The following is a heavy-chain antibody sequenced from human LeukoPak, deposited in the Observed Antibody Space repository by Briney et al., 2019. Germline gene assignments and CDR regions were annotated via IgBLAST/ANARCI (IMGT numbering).Heavy chain of an antibody. CDR3: ARTIVATIWPEANFDY. CDR2: IYSGGST. Sequence: GGSLRLSCAASGFTFSSNYMSWVRQAPGKGLEWVSVIYSGGSTYYADSVKGRFTISRGNSKNTLYLKMNSLRAEDTAVYYCARTIVATIWPEANFDYWGQGTMVTVSS. CDR1: GFTFSSNY. D-gene: IGHD5-12*01. J-gene: IGHJ4*02. V-gene: IGHV3-66*01.